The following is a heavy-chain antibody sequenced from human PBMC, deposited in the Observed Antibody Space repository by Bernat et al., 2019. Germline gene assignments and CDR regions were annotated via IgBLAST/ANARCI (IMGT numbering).Heavy chain of an antibody. V-gene: IGHV3-30*04. CDR3: AKDSTSGRFGYGSSTSCYSLDY. CDR1: GFTFSSYA. CDR2: ISYDGSNK. J-gene: IGHJ4*02. Sequence: QVQLVESGGGVVQPGRSLRLSCAASGFTFSSYAMHWVRQAPGKGLEWVAVISYDGSNKYYADSVKGRFTISRDNSKNTLYLQMNSLRAEDTAVFYCAKDSTSGRFGYGSSTSCYSLDYWGQGTLVTVSS. D-gene: IGHD2-2*03.